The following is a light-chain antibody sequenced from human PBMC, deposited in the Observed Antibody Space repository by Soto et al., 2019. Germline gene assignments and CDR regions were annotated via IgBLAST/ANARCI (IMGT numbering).Light chain of an antibody. CDR2: AAS. V-gene: IGKV1-12*01. CDR3: QQANSFPFP. CDR1: RGISSW. J-gene: IGKJ3*01. Sequence: DIQMTQSPSSVSASVGDRVTITCRASRGISSWLAWYQQKPGKAPKLLIYAASSLQSGVPSRSSGSGSGTDFTLTISSLQPEDVATYYCQQANSFPFPFGPGTKVDIK.